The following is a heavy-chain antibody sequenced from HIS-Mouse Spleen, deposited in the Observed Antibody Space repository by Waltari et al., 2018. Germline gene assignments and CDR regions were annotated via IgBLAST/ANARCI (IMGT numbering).Heavy chain of an antibody. J-gene: IGHJ4*02. Sequence: EVQLVESGGGLVQPGGSLRLSCAASGFTVSSNYMSWVRQAPGKGLEWVSVIYSGGSTYYADSVKGRFTISRDNSKNTLYLQMNSLRAEDTAVYYCARDRSGSYYFDYWGQGTLVTVSS. D-gene: IGHD1-26*01. V-gene: IGHV3-66*01. CDR1: GFTVSSNY. CDR3: ARDRSGSYYFDY. CDR2: IYSGGST.